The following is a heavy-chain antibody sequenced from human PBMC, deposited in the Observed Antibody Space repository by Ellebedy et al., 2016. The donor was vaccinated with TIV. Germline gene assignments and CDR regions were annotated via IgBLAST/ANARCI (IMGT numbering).Heavy chain of an antibody. CDR3: ARGEDTMVPDY. D-gene: IGHD3-10*01. Sequence: SETLSLTXPVSGGSISSSNWWRWVRQPPGKGLEWIGEIYHTGSTNYNPSLKSRVTISVDTSKNQFSLKLSSVTAADTAVYYCARGEDTMVPDYWGQGTLVTVSS. CDR1: GGSISSSNW. CDR2: IYHTGST. V-gene: IGHV4-4*02. J-gene: IGHJ4*02.